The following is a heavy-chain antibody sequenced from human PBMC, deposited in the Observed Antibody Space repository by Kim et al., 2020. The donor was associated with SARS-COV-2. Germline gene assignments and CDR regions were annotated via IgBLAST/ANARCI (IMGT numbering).Heavy chain of an antibody. J-gene: IGHJ5*02. V-gene: IGHV3-53*01. Sequence: GGSLRLSCAASGFTVSSNYMSWVRQAPGKGLEWVSVIYSDGRTYYADSVKGRFTISRDNSKNTLYLQMNTLRAEDTAVYYCARDTRGCSGGSCYSLRWFDPWGQGTLVTVSS. CDR1: GFTVSSNY. CDR3: ARDTRGCSGGSCYSLRWFDP. D-gene: IGHD2-15*01. CDR2: IYSDGRT.